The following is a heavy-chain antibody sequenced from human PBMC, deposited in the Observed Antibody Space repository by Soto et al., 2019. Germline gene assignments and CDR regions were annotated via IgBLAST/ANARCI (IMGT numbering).Heavy chain of an antibody. Sequence: ASVKVSCKGSGYTFTTYGISWVRQAPGQGLEWMGWISAYNGNTNYAQKFQDRVTMTTDTSTSTAYMELRSLRSDDTAVYYCARDRERYCTGGTCYWDPDYWGQGILVTVSS. D-gene: IGHD2-15*01. V-gene: IGHV1-18*01. CDR1: GYTFTTYG. CDR3: ARDRERYCTGGTCYWDPDY. CDR2: ISAYNGNT. J-gene: IGHJ4*01.